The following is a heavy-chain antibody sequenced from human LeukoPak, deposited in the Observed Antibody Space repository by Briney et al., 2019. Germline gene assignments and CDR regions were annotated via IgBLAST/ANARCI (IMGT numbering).Heavy chain of an antibody. V-gene: IGHV1-8*01. CDR2: MNANSGNT. CDR1: GYTFTIYD. CDR3: ARVGWSQPINYYGSGSYYKYYYYYYMDV. D-gene: IGHD3-10*01. Sequence: GASVTVSFKTSGYTFTIYDINWVRQATGQGRERRGWMNANSGNTGYTQKFQGRDSITRNTEKSTAYMELSSLRSEHTAVYSCARVGWSQPINYYGSGSYYKYYYYYYMDVWGKGTTVTISS. J-gene: IGHJ6*03.